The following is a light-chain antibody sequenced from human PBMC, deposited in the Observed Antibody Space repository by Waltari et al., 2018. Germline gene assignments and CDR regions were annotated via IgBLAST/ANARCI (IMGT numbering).Light chain of an antibody. V-gene: IGKV1-39*01. CDR2: AAS. CDR3: QQSYSTPPFT. CDR1: QSLSSY. Sequence: DIQMTQSPSSLSASVGDRVTITCRASQSLSSYLNWYQQKPGKAPKLLIYAASSLQSGVPSRFSGGRSATDFTITISNLQPEDFATYYCQQSYSTPPFTFGPGTKVDI. J-gene: IGKJ3*01.